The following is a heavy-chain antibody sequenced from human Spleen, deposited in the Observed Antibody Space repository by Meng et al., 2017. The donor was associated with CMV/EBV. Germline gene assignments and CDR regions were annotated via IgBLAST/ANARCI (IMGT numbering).Heavy chain of an antibody. D-gene: IGHD3-16*01. CDR3: AKDQLLFGGPNAYFDD. Sequence: FNFDTYGMHWVRQAPGKRLEWVAFIRHDGSNKFYGDSVRGRFTISRDNSKNTLYLQMNSLRAEETAMYYCAKDQLLFGGPNAYFDDWGQGTLVTVSS. CDR1: FNFDTYG. CDR2: IRHDGSNK. J-gene: IGHJ4*02. V-gene: IGHV3-30*02.